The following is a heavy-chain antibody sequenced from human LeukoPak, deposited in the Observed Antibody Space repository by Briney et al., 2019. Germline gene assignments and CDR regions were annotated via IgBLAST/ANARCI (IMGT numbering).Heavy chain of an antibody. CDR3: ARDDYYYYYGMDV. V-gene: IGHV1-2*02. CDR1: GYTLTELS. Sequence: GASVKVSCKVSGYTLTELSMHWVRQAPGQGLEWMGWINPNSGGTNYAQKFQGRVTMTRDTSISTAYMELSRLRSDDTAVYYCARDDYYYYYGMDVWGQGTTVTVSS. CDR2: INPNSGGT. J-gene: IGHJ6*02.